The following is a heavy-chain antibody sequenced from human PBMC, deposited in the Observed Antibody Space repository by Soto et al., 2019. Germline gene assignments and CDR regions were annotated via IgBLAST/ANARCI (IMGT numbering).Heavy chain of an antibody. CDR3: ASMRLSITVAAPGNWFDP. D-gene: IGHD6-19*01. CDR1: GGSMRSYY. CDR2: IYYNVNT. V-gene: IGHV4-59*08. J-gene: IGHJ5*02. Sequence: SXTLSLTCTVSGGSMRSYYWSWIRQPPVNGLEWIVYIYYNVNTNYNPPLKSRVTISVDTSKNQFSLKLSSVTAADTAVYYCASMRLSITVAAPGNWFDPWGQGTLVTVSS.